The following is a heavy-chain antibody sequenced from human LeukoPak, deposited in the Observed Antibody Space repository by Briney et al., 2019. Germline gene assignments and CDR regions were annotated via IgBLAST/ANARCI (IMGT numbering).Heavy chain of an antibody. CDR1: GYTFTGYY. D-gene: IGHD6-19*01. CDR2: INPNSGGT. CDR3: ARDGFEWENGYSSGWPYYYYYYMDV. Sequence: SVKVSCKASGYTFTGYYMHWVRQAPGQGLEWMGWINPNSGGTNYAQKFQGRVTMTRDTSISTAYMELSRLRSDDTAVYYCARDGFEWENGYSSGWPYYYYYYMDVWGKGTTVTVSS. J-gene: IGHJ6*03. V-gene: IGHV1-2*02.